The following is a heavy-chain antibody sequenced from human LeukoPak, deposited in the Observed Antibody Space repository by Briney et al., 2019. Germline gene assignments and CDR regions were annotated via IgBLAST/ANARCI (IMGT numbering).Heavy chain of an antibody. CDR2: ISYDGSNK. Sequence: GRSLRLSCAASGFTFSSYGMHWVRQAPGKGLEWVAVISYDGSNKYYADSVKGRFTISRDNSKNTLYLQMNSLRAEDTAVYYRAKDLAYCSGGSCYSRGYYYGMDVWGQGTTVTVPS. CDR1: GFTFSSYG. V-gene: IGHV3-30*18. J-gene: IGHJ6*02. D-gene: IGHD2-15*01. CDR3: AKDLAYCSGGSCYSRGYYYGMDV.